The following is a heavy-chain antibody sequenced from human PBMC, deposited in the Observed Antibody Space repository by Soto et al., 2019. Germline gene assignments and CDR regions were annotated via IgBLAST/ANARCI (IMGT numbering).Heavy chain of an antibody. CDR1: GFTFSSYG. J-gene: IGHJ3*02. CDR3: ARDRVTMLRGAPDSLDI. CDR2: IWYDGSDE. D-gene: IGHD3-10*01. V-gene: IGHV3-33*01. Sequence: QVQLVESGGGVVQPGTSLRLSCAASGFTFSSYGMHWVRQAPGKGLEWVAVIWYDGSDEYYADSVKGRFAISRDNSKNTLYLQMNSLRAEDTAVYLCARDRVTMLRGAPDSLDIWGQGTMVTVSS.